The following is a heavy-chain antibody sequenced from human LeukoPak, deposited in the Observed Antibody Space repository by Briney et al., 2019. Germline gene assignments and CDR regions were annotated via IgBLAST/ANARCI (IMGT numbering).Heavy chain of an antibody. CDR2: IYTSGST. Sequence: SETLSLTCTVSGGSISSGSYYLSWIRQPAGKGLEWIGRIYTSGSTNYNPSLKSRVTISVDTPKNQFSLKLSSVTAADTAVYYCAREEPWYGGRDAFDIWGQGTMVTVSS. V-gene: IGHV4-61*02. D-gene: IGHD1-26*01. CDR3: AREEPWYGGRDAFDI. J-gene: IGHJ3*02. CDR1: GGSISSGSYY.